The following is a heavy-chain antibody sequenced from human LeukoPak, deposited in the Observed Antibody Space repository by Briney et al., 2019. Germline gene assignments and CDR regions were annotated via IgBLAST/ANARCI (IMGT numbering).Heavy chain of an antibody. V-gene: IGHV3-30-3*01. J-gene: IGHJ3*02. CDR3: AREGNYDILTGYPDAFDI. Sequence: GGSLRLSCAASGFTFSSYAMHWVRQAPGKGLEWAAVISYDGSNKYYADSVKGRFTISRDNSKNTLYLQMNSLRAEDTAVYYCAREGNYDILTGYPDAFDIWGQGTMVTVSS. CDR1: GFTFSSYA. D-gene: IGHD3-9*01. CDR2: ISYDGSNK.